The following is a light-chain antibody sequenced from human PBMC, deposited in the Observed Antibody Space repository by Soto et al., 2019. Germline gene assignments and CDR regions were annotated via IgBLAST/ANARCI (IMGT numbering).Light chain of an antibody. CDR2: LEGSGNY. V-gene: IGLV4-60*02. Sequence: QPVLTQSSSASASLGSSVKLTCTLSSGHITYIIAWHQQQPGKAPRYLMELEGSGNYNKGSGVPDRFSGSSSGADRYLTIANLQFEDEADYYCENWDSNSHGVFGGGTKLTVL. CDR1: SGHITYI. CDR3: ENWDSNSHGV. J-gene: IGLJ3*02.